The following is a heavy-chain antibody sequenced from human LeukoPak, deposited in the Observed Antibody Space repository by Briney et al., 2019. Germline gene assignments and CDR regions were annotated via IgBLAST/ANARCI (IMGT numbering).Heavy chain of an antibody. CDR1: GSQFLSYW. V-gene: IGHV5-51*01. D-gene: IGHD3-16*01. J-gene: IGHJ3*02. CDR2: IFPGDSDT. Sequence: PGAPLKISCQISGSQFLSYWIGWVRRMPGKGLEWMGIIFPGDSDTRYSPSFEGQVTISADRSNNTAYLQWRSLEASDTAIYYCARRVFGGGGYAFDIWGQGTVVTVSS. CDR3: ARRVFGGGGYAFDI.